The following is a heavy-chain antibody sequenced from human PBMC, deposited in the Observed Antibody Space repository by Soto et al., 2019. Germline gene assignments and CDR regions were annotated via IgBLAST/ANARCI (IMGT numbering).Heavy chain of an antibody. CDR2: INHSGST. J-gene: IGHJ4*02. D-gene: IGHD5-12*01. V-gene: IGHV4-34*01. CDR1: GWSFSGYY. CDR3: ARSIVATTCLDY. Sequence: SETLSLTCAFYGWSFSGYYWIWIRQPPGKGLEWIGEINHSGSTNYNPSLKSRVTISVDTSKNQFSLKLSSVTAADTAVYYCARSIVATTCLDYWGQGTLVTVSS.